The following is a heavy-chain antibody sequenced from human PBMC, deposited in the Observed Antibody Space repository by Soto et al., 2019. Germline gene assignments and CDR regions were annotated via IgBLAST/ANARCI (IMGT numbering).Heavy chain of an antibody. Sequence: PSETLSLTCTVSGGSISSGSYYWGWIRQPPGKGLEWIGSIYYSGSTYYNPSLKSRVTISVDTSKNQFSLKLSSVTAADTAVYYCARHGGRRQQLGYYYYGMDVWGQGTTVTVSS. CDR2: IYYSGST. J-gene: IGHJ6*02. CDR3: ARHGGRRQQLGYYYYGMDV. D-gene: IGHD6-13*01. V-gene: IGHV4-39*01. CDR1: GGSISSGSYY.